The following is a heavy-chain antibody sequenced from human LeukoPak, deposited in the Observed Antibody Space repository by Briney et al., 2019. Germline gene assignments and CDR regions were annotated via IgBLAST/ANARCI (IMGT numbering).Heavy chain of an antibody. J-gene: IGHJ4*02. CDR2: ISYDGTNT. D-gene: IGHD1-26*01. CDR1: GFTFSNYG. Sequence: PGGSLRLSCAASGFTFSNYGMHWVRQAPGKGLEWVAVISYDGTNTYYIDSVKGRFTISRENSENTLYLQMNSLRAEDTALYYCAKMISRWELPSDYWGQGALVTVSS. CDR3: AKMISRWELPSDY. V-gene: IGHV3-30*18.